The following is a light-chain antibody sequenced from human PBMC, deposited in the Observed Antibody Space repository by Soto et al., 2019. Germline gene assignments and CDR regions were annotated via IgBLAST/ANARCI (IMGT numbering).Light chain of an antibody. V-gene: IGKV1-5*01. CDR2: DAS. J-gene: IGKJ1*01. Sequence: DIQMTQSPSTRSASVGDRVTITFRASQSFTRWLAWYQQKPGKAPKLLIYDASNLEIGAPSRFSGSGSGTEFTLTISSLQPDDFATYYCQKYNSYLWTFGQGTKVDIK. CDR1: QSFTRW. CDR3: QKYNSYLWT.